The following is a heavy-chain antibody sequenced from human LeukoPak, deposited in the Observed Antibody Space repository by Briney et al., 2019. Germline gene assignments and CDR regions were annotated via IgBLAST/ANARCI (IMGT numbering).Heavy chain of an antibody. V-gene: IGHV3-9*01. Sequence: SGRSLRLSCPASGFTFDDYAMHWVRQAPGKGLEWVSGISWNSGSIGYADSVKGRFTISRDNAKNSLYLQMNSLRAEDTALYYCAKDRYYYDSSGYNDYWGQGTLVTVSS. CDR1: GFTFDDYA. CDR2: ISWNSGSI. D-gene: IGHD3-22*01. J-gene: IGHJ4*02. CDR3: AKDRYYYDSSGYNDY.